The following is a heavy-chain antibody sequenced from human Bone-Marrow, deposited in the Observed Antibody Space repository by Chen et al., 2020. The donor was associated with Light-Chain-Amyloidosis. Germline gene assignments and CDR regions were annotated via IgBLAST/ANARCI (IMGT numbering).Heavy chain of an antibody. CDR2: IYPDDSDA. D-gene: IGHD5-12*01. J-gene: IGHJ4*02. V-gene: IGHV5-51*01. Sequence: EVQLEQSGLEVKKPGESLKISCKGSGYTFPNYWIGWVRQMPGKGLEWMGVIYPDDSDARYSPSFEGQVTISADKSITTAYLQWMSLKASDTAMYYCARRRDGYNFDYWGQGTLVTVSS. CDR1: GYTFPNYW. CDR3: ARRRDGYNFDY.